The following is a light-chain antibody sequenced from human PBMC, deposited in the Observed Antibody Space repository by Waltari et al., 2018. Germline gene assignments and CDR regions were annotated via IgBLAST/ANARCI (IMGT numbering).Light chain of an antibody. J-gene: IGKJ1*01. Sequence: EIVLTQSPGTLSLSPGERATLSCRASQSVGRFIVWYQQKPGQAPRLLIYEASRRAPGTPDRFSGSGSGTDFSLTISGLELEDFAVYYCQNHERLPATFGQGTKVEIK. CDR3: QNHERLPAT. CDR2: EAS. V-gene: IGKV3-20*01. CDR1: QSVGRF.